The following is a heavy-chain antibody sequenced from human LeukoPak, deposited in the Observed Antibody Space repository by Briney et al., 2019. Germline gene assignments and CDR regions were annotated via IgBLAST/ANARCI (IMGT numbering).Heavy chain of an antibody. CDR1: GGSISSSSYY. CDR3: ARDGVYCSGGSCRNWFDP. Sequence: SETLSLTCTVSGGSISSSSYYWGWIRQPPGKGLEWIGSIYYSGSTYYNPSLKSRVTISVDTSKNQFSLKLSSVTAADTAVYYCARDGVYCSGGSCRNWFDPWGQGTLVTVSS. J-gene: IGHJ5*02. D-gene: IGHD2-15*01. V-gene: IGHV4-39*07. CDR2: IYYSGST.